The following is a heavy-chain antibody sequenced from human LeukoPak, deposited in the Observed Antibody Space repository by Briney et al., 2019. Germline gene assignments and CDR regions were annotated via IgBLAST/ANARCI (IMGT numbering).Heavy chain of an antibody. CDR2: ISAYNGNT. CDR3: ARDQYYDSSGYFDY. J-gene: IGHJ4*02. CDR1: GFMFTGYY. V-gene: IGHV1-18*04. Sequence: ASVKVSCKASGFMFTGYYMHWVRQAPGQGLEWMGWISAYNGNTNYAQKLQGRVTMTTDTSTSTAYMELRSLRSDDTAVYYCARDQYYDSSGYFDYWGQGTLVTVSS. D-gene: IGHD3-22*01.